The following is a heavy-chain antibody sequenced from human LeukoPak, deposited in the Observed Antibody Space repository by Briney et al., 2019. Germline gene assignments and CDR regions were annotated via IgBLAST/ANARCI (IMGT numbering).Heavy chain of an antibody. CDR3: AKDGVSYNWNYGFYYYYYYMDV. CDR1: GFTFSSYG. CDR2: IRYDGSNK. J-gene: IGHJ6*03. V-gene: IGHV3-30*02. Sequence: GSLRLSCAASGFTFSSYGMHWVRQAPGKGLEWVAFIRYDGSNKYYADSVKGRFTISRDNSKNTLYLQMNSLRAGDTAVYYCAKDGVSYNWNYGFYYYYYYMDVWGKGTTVTVSS. D-gene: IGHD1-7*01.